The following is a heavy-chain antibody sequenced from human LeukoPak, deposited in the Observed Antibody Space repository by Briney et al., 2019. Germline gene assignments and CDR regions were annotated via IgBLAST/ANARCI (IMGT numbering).Heavy chain of an antibody. CDR3: ARETKFGELWVSAFDI. D-gene: IGHD3-10*02. J-gene: IGHJ3*02. CDR1: GFTFSSYW. CDR2: IKQDGSEK. V-gene: IGHV3-7*01. Sequence: GGSLRLSCAASGFTFSSYWMSWVRQAPGKGLEWVANIKQDGSEKYYVDSVKGRFTISRDNAKNSLYLQMNSLRAEDTAVYYCARETKFGELWVSAFDIWGQGTMVTVSS.